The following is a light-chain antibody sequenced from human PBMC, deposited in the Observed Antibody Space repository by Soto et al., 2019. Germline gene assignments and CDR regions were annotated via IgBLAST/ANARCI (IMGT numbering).Light chain of an antibody. J-gene: IGKJ1*01. Sequence: EIVLTQSPGTLALSPGEGATLSCRASQSVSKYLAWYQQKPGQAPRLLIYGASSRATGIPDSFSGSGSGTDFTFTISRLEPEDFAVYYCQQYGGSPQTFGQGTKVDI. CDR2: GAS. CDR3: QQYGGSPQT. V-gene: IGKV3-20*01. CDR1: QSVSKY.